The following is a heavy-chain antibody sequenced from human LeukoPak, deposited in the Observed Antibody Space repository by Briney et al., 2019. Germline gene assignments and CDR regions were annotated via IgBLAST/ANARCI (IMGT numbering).Heavy chain of an antibody. V-gene: IGHV4-34*01. D-gene: IGHD6-19*01. CDR2: INHSGYT. J-gene: IGHJ4*02. CDR3: TRAVAGHPD. Sequence: GSLRLSCTASGFTFGDYAMSWVRQSPRQGLEWIGEINHSGYTNYNPSLKSRVTMSIDTSKNQFSLLLTSVTAADAGVYYCTRAVAGHPDWGQGTLVTVSS. CDR1: GFTFGDYA.